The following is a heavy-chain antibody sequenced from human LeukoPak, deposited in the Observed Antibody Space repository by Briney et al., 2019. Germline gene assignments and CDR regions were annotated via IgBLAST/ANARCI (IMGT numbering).Heavy chain of an antibody. J-gene: IGHJ4*02. CDR1: GFTFSSYA. D-gene: IGHD5-18*01. CDR2: ISGSGGST. Sequence: PGGSPRLSCAASGFTFSSYAMSWVRQAPGKGLEWVSAISGSGGSTYYADSVKGRFTISRDNSKNTLYLQMNSLRAEDTALYYCAKDWSYGTNYFDYWGQGTLVTVSS. CDR3: AKDWSYGTNYFDY. V-gene: IGHV3-23*01.